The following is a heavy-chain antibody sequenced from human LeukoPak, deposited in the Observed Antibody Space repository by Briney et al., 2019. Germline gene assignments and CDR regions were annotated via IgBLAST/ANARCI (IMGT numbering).Heavy chain of an antibody. CDR3: GRDRRYSSGWYGIDY. J-gene: IGHJ4*02. CDR1: GGSISSYY. D-gene: IGHD6-19*01. CDR2: IYYSGST. Sequence: SETLSLTCTASGGSISSYYWSWIRQPPGKGLEWIGYIYYSGSTNYNPSLKSRVTISVDTSKNQFSLKLSSVTAADTAVYYCGRDRRYSSGWYGIDYWGQGTLVTVSS. V-gene: IGHV4-59*01.